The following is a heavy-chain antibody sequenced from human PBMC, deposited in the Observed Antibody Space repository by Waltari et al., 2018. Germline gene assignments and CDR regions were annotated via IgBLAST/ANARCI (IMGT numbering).Heavy chain of an antibody. Sequence: QVQLQESGPGLVKPSETLSLTCTVPGGSISSYYWSWIRQPPGKGLEWIGYIYYSGSTNYNPSLKSRVTISVDTSKNQFSLKLSSVTAADTAVYYCAREGAGVGAVIDYWGQGTLVTVSS. J-gene: IGHJ4*02. CDR1: GGSISSYY. V-gene: IGHV4-59*01. CDR3: AREGAGVGAVIDY. D-gene: IGHD1-26*01. CDR2: IYYSGST.